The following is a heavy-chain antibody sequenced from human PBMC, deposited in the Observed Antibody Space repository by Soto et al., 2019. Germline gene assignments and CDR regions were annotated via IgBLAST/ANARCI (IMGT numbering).Heavy chain of an antibody. CDR2: ISAYNGNT. CDR1: GYTFTSYG. V-gene: IGHV1-18*01. CDR3: ARVGIVVVPAEIYDY. Sequence: ASVKVSCKASGYTFTSYGISWVRQAPGQGLEWMGWISAYNGNTNYAQKLQGRVTMTTDTSTSTAYMELRSLRSDDTAVYYCARVGIVVVPAEIYDYWGQGTLVTVSS. D-gene: IGHD2-2*01. J-gene: IGHJ4*02.